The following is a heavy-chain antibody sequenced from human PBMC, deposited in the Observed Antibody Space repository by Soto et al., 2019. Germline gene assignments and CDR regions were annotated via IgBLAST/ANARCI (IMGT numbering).Heavy chain of an antibody. CDR1: GYTFSTYE. J-gene: IGHJ4*02. CDR3: ARGPRESGEWLLFDY. V-gene: IGHV1-8*01. CDR2: MNPDNGNT. Sequence: GASVKVSCKASGYTFSTYEINWVRRAAGQGLEWMGRMNPDNGNTGYAQKFQDRVTMTRNTSTSTAYMELSSLRSDDTAVYYCARGPRESGEWLLFDYWGQGALVTAPQ. D-gene: IGHD3-3*01.